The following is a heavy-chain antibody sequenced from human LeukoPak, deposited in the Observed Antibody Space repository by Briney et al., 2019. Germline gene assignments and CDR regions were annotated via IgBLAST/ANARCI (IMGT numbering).Heavy chain of an antibody. CDR3: ARRTSYDSSGYWRGNYYYMDV. D-gene: IGHD3-22*01. CDR1: GFTFSSYS. Sequence: MPGGSLRLSYAASGFTFSSYSMNWVRQAPGKGLEWVSSISSSSSYIYYADSVKGRFTISRDNAKNSLYLQMNSLRAEDTAVYYCARRTSYDSSGYWRGNYYYMDVWGKGTTVTVSS. J-gene: IGHJ6*03. V-gene: IGHV3-21*01. CDR2: ISSSSSYI.